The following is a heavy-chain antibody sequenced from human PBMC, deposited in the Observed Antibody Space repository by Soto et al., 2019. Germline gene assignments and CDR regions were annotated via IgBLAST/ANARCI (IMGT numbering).Heavy chain of an antibody. CDR2: ISYDSTKT. CDR3: ARTRSAWADFRYYAWDV. CDR1: GFTFNSYG. Sequence: QVQLVASGGGVVQPGRSLRLSCAASGFTFNSYGMHWVRQGPGHGLERVAFISYDSTKTYYADSVKGRFTISRDNSNSALYVQMNSLTGEDTAVDYCARTRSAWADFRYYAWDVWGQGTTVTVSS. J-gene: IGHJ6*02. D-gene: IGHD1-26*01. V-gene: IGHV3-30*03.